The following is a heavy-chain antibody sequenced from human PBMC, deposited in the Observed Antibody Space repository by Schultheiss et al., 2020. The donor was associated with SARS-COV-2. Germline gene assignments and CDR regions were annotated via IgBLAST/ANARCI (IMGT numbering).Heavy chain of an antibody. V-gene: IGHV3-23*01. Sequence: GESLKISCAASGFTFSSYAMSWVRQAPGKGLEWVSAISGSGGSTYYADSVKGRFTISRDNSKNTLYLQMNSLRAEDTAVYYCAKDRVCGGDCYSDYWGQGTLVTVSS. J-gene: IGHJ4*02. CDR3: AKDRVCGGDCYSDY. CDR2: ISGSGGST. CDR1: GFTFSSYA. D-gene: IGHD2-21*02.